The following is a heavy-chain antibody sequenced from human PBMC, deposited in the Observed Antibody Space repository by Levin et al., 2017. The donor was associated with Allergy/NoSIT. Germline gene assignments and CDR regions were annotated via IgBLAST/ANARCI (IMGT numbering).Heavy chain of an antibody. D-gene: IGHD6-13*01. V-gene: IGHV4-34*01. CDR3: ARGSSWPRRSVFDI. CDR1: GGSFSGYY. J-gene: IGHJ3*02. CDR2: INHSGST. Sequence: SQTLSLTCAVYGGSFSGYYWSWIRQPPGKGLEWIGEINHSGSTNYNPSLKSRVTISVDTSKNQFSLKLSSVTAADTAVYYCARGSSWPRRSVFDIWGQGTMVTVSS.